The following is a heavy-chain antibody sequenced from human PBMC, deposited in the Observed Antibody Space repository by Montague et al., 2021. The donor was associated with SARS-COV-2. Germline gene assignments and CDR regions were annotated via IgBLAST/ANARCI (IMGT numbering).Heavy chain of an antibody. CDR2: IYYSGSN. D-gene: IGHD3-10*01. Sequence: SETLSLTCSVSGGSISSSSYYWGWIRQPPGKGLEWIGSIYYSGSNYYNPSLKSRVTISVDTSKNQFSLKLSSVTAADTAVYYCASREDYYGSGSYPNWGQGTLVTVSS. CDR1: GGSISSSSYY. CDR3: ASREDYYGSGSYPN. J-gene: IGHJ4*02. V-gene: IGHV4-39*01.